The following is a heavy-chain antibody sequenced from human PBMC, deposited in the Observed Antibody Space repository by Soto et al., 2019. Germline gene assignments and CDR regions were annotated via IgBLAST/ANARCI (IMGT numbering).Heavy chain of an antibody. CDR3: AKVERYYSDSSGYYASPLF. J-gene: IGHJ4*02. V-gene: IGHV3-23*01. Sequence: EVQLLESGGGLVQPGGSLRLSCAASGFTLSSYAMSWVRQAPGKGLEWVSAISGSGGTTYYADSVKGRFTISRDTSKNSLYLQMNSLRAEDTAVYYCAKVERYYSDSSGYYASPLFWGQGTLVTVSS. D-gene: IGHD3-22*01. CDR2: ISGSGGTT. CDR1: GFTLSSYA.